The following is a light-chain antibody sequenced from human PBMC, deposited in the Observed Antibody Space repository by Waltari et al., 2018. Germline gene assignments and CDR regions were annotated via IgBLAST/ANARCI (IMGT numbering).Light chain of an antibody. CDR3: CSYAGSSTSLYV. CDR2: EGS. Sequence: QPALTQPASVSGSPAQSITISCPGTSSDVGSYNLVTWYQQHPGKAPKLMIYEGSKRPSGVSNRFSGSKSGNTASLTISGLQAEDEADYYCCSYAGSSTSLYVFGTGTKVTVL. J-gene: IGLJ1*01. V-gene: IGLV2-23*01. CDR1: SSDVGSYNL.